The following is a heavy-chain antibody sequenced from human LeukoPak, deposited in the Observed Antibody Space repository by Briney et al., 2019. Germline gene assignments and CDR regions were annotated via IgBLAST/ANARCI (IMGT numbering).Heavy chain of an antibody. CDR1: GGSLSGGTYY. CDR2: VYSSVNT. CDR3: ARFDFAKTAYYFDS. J-gene: IGHJ4*02. Sequence: NASETLSLTCTVSGGSLSGGTYYWSWIRQPAGKGLEWIGRVYSSVNTDYNPSLKRRVTISLDTSKNQFSLELTSVTAADTAVYFCARFDFAKTAYYFDSWGQGILVTVSS. V-gene: IGHV4-61*02. D-gene: IGHD3/OR15-3a*01.